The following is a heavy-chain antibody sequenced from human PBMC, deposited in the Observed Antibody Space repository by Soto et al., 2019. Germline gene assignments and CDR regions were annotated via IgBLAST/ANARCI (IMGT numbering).Heavy chain of an antibody. J-gene: IGHJ5*02. CDR3: VRDRALDSSGHWFDT. Sequence: PSETLSLTCTASGRPVGSGGYYWTWIRQHPGRGLEWIGYIYHIGSPYYNPSLENRVTISLDTAKNQFSLNLTSVTAADTAIYYCVRDRALDSSGHWFDTWGQGTLVTVSS. CDR2: IYHIGSP. D-gene: IGHD3-22*01. CDR1: GRPVGSGGYY. V-gene: IGHV4-31*03.